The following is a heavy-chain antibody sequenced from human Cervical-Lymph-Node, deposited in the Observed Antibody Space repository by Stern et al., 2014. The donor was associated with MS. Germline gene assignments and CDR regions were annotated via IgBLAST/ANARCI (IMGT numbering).Heavy chain of an antibody. CDR3: AHHPTGGGPFDF. CDR1: GFSLSTSGLG. Sequence: QVPLKESGPALVKPTQTLTLTCTFSGFSLSTSGLGVGWIRQPPGKALEWLALIHWDDDNFYNPSQKNRLSITKATSKNQVVLTMTNMDPVDTANYYCAHHPTGGGPFDFWGQGTLVTVSS. J-gene: IGHJ4*02. V-gene: IGHV2-5*02. D-gene: IGHD3-16*01. CDR2: IHWDDDN.